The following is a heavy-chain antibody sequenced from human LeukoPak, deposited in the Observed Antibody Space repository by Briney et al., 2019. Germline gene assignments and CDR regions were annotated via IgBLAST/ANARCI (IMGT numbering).Heavy chain of an antibody. D-gene: IGHD6-19*01. CDR2: ISSSGSAI. Sequence: GGSLRLSCAASGFTFSDYYMSWIRQAPGKGLEWVSYISSSGSAIYYADSVKGRFTISRDNAKNSLYLQMNSLRAEDTAVYYCASPDSVAGHNFDYWGQGTLVTVSS. CDR3: ASPDSVAGHNFDY. J-gene: IGHJ4*02. CDR1: GFTFSDYY. V-gene: IGHV3-11*01.